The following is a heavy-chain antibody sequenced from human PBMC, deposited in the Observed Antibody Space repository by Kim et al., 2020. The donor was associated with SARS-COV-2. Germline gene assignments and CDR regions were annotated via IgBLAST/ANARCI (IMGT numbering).Heavy chain of an antibody. CDR3: AKATYYYGSGSYYRPHY. J-gene: IGHJ4*02. CDR2: ISYDGSNK. CDR1: GFTFSSYG. V-gene: IGHV3-30*18. Sequence: GGSLRLSCAASGFTFSSYGMHWARQAPGKGLELVAVISYDGSNKYYADSVKGRFTISRDNSKNTLYLQMNSLRAEDTAVYYCAKATYYYGSGSYYRPHYWGQGTLVTVSS. D-gene: IGHD3-10*01.